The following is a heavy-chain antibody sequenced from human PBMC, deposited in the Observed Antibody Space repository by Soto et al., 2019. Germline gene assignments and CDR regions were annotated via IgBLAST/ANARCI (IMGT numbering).Heavy chain of an antibody. Sequence: GGSLRLSCAASGFTFSSYAMSWVHQAPGKGLEWVSAISGSGGSTYYADSVKGRFTISRDNSKNTLYLQMNSLRAEDTAVYYCAKRGYCSSTSCYYFDYWGQGTLVTVSS. V-gene: IGHV3-23*01. CDR1: GFTFSSYA. D-gene: IGHD2-2*01. CDR3: AKRGYCSSTSCYYFDY. CDR2: ISGSGGST. J-gene: IGHJ4*02.